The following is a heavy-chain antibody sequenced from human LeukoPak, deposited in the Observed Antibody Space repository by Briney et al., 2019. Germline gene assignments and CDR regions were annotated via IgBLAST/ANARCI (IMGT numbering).Heavy chain of an antibody. D-gene: IGHD3-22*01. CDR1: GFTFSNYA. J-gene: IGHJ4*02. CDR2: ISSDGSNK. Sequence: GGSLRLSCAASGFTFSNYAMHWVRKSPGKGLEWVAVISSDGSNKYYADSVKGRFTLSRDNPKNTLYLQMNSRRAEDTAVYSCASHYDTSGYHYFVFWGQGTLVTASS. CDR3: ASHYDTSGYHYFVF. V-gene: IGHV3-30-3*01.